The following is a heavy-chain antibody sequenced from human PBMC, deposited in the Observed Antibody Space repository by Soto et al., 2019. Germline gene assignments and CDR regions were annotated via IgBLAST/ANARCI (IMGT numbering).Heavy chain of an antibody. D-gene: IGHD6-13*01. CDR1: GGSIRSDY. Sequence: SETNSHPSTVSGGSIRSDYWSWIRQHQGKGLEWIGYIHYSGSTDYNPSLKSRVTISVDTSKNQFSLKLSSVTAADTAVYYCAKVIGGRRAASVYKFSDLWGQGTPVIVSS. CDR2: IHYSGST. J-gene: IGHJ5*02. V-gene: IGHV4-59*01. CDR3: AKVIGGRRAASVYKFSDL.